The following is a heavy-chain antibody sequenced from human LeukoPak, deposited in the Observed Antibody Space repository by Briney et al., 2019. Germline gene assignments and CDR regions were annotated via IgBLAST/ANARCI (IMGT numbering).Heavy chain of an antibody. CDR3: ARGPPHFDSSGYYYLFFDY. CDR1: GFTFSSYS. J-gene: IGHJ4*02. D-gene: IGHD3-22*01. Sequence: GGSLRLSCAASGFTFSSYSMNWVRQAPGKGLEWVSSISSSSSYIYYADSVKGRFTISRDNAKNSLYLQMNSLRAEDTAVYYCARGPPHFDSSGYYYLFFDYWGQGTLVTVSS. V-gene: IGHV3-21*01. CDR2: ISSSSSYI.